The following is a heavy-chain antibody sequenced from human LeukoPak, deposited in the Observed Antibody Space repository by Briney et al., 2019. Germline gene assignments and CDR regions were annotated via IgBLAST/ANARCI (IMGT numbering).Heavy chain of an antibody. CDR1: GFSFSDYY. CDR2: ISSSGTTI. D-gene: IGHD5-12*01. CDR3: ARNRGYGGYDSDY. Sequence: PGVSLRLSCAASGFSFSDYYMTWIRQAPGKGLEWVSYISSSGTTIYYADSVKGRFTISRDNAKNSLYLQMNSLRAEDTAVYYCARNRGYGGYDSDYWGQGTLVTVSS. V-gene: IGHV3-11*01. J-gene: IGHJ4*02.